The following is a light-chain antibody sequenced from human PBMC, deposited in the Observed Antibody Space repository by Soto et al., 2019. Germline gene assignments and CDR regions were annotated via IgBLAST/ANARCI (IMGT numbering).Light chain of an antibody. V-gene: IGKV1-5*03. CDR3: QQYNSYV. CDR1: QGLDRG. J-gene: IGKJ3*01. CDR2: KAS. Sequence: EIPMTQSTSSVSASVGDGVTIXCRASQGLDRGVVWYQQKPGKAPKRLIYKASSLESGVPTRFSGSGSGTDCTLTIISLQPEEFATDYCQQYNSYVFGPGTKVDIK.